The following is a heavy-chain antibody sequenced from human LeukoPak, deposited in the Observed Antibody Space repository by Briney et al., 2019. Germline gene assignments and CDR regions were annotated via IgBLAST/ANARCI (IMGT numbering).Heavy chain of an antibody. J-gene: IGHJ4*02. Sequence: GGSLRLSCTASGFTFGDYAMSWVRQAPGKGLEWVSAISGSGGSTYYADSVKGRFTISRDNSKNTLYLQMNSLRAEDTAVYYCANGMRQLWFDYWGQGTLVTVSS. V-gene: IGHV3-23*01. D-gene: IGHD5-18*01. CDR2: ISGSGGST. CDR1: GFTFGDYA. CDR3: ANGMRQLWFDY.